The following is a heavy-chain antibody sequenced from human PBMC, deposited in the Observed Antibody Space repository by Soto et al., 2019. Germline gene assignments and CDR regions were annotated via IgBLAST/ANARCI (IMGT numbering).Heavy chain of an antibody. CDR3: AKSGSSGWYGWFDP. CDR2: IYWNDDK. V-gene: IGHV2-5*01. J-gene: IGHJ5*02. D-gene: IGHD6-19*01. CDR1: GFSLRTSGVG. Sequence: ESGPTLVNPTQTLTLTCILSGFSLRTSGVGVGWIRQPPGKALEWLGFIYWNDDKRYSPSLKSRLTITKDTSKNQVVLTMTNMDPVDTATYYCAKSGSSGWYGWFDPWGQGTLVTASS.